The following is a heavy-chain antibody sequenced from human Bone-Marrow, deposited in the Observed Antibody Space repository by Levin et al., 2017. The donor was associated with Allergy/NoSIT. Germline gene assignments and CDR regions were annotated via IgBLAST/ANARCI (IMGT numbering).Heavy chain of an antibody. CDR3: ARDGYSYADYYNQGMDV. Sequence: KTSETLSLTCTVSGGSISSHYWSWIRQPPGKGLEWIGYIYYTGSTKYNPSLESRVTISIDRSKNQFSLKVTSVSAADTAVYYCARDGYSYADYYNQGMDVWGQGTTVTVSS. V-gene: IGHV4-59*11. J-gene: IGHJ6*02. D-gene: IGHD5-18*01. CDR1: GGSISSHY. CDR2: IYYTGST.